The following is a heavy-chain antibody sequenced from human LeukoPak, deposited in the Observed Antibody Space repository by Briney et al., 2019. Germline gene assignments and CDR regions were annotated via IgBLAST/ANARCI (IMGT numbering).Heavy chain of an antibody. CDR3: ARVDILTGYTFDY. CDR2: IYYSGST. CDR1: GGSISSYY. J-gene: IGHJ4*02. D-gene: IGHD3-9*01. Sequence: PSETLSLTCTVSGGSISSYYWSWIRQPPGKGLEWIGYIYYSGSTNYNPSLKSRVTISVDTSKNQFSLKLSSVTAADTAVYYCARVDILTGYTFDYWGQGTPVTVSS. V-gene: IGHV4-59*01.